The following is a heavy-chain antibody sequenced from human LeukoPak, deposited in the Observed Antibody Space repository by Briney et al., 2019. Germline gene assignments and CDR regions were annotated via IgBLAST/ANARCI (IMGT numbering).Heavy chain of an antibody. CDR1: GFTFSSYG. V-gene: IGHV3-33*06. J-gene: IGHJ4*02. CDR2: IWYDGSNK. CDR3: AKEGESGTGDY. D-gene: IGHD1-14*01. Sequence: PGRSLRLSCAASGFTFSSYGMHWVRQAPGKGLEWVAVIWYDGSNKYYADSVKGRFTISRDNSKNTLYLQMNSLRAEDTAVYYCAKEGESGTGDYWGQGTLVTVSS.